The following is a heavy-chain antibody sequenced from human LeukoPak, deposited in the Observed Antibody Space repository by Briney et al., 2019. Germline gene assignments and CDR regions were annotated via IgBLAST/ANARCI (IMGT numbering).Heavy chain of an antibody. CDR1: GFTFGDYA. J-gene: IGHJ5*02. Sequence: GGSLRLSCTASGFTFGDYAMSWFRQAPGKGLEWVGFIRSKAYGGTTEYAASVKGRFTISRDDSKSIAYLQMNSLKTEDTAVYYCTRDNYDFWSGPNNWFDPWGQGTLVTVSS. CDR3: TRDNYDFWSGPNNWFDP. CDR2: IRSKAYGGTT. V-gene: IGHV3-49*03. D-gene: IGHD3-3*01.